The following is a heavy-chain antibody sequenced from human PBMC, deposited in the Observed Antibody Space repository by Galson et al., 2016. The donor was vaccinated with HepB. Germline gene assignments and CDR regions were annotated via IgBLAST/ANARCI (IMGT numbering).Heavy chain of an antibody. D-gene: IGHD4/OR15-4a*01. CDR2: ISYDGTHK. CDR3: ARTGLSVGANCYHFDY. V-gene: IGHV3-30*04. J-gene: IGHJ4*02. Sequence: SLRLSCAASGSTFSNYAMHWVRQAPGKGLEWLAIISYDGTHKYYADSVKGRFTISRDNSKNTLYLKINSLRADDTAVHYCARTGLSVGANCYHFDYWGQGTLVTVSS. CDR1: GSTFSNYA.